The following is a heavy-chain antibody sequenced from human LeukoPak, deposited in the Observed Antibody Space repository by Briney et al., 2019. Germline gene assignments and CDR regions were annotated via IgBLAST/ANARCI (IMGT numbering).Heavy chain of an antibody. D-gene: IGHD5-12*01. CDR2: ISYDGSNK. J-gene: IGHJ4*02. CDR3: ARDAKEGYSGYDVVAAS. CDR1: GFTFSSYA. V-gene: IGHV3-30*04. Sequence: GGSLRLSCAASGFTFSSYAMHWVRQAPGKGLEWVAVISYDGSNKYYADSVKGRFTISRDNSKNTLYLQMNSLRAEDTAVYYCARDAKEGYSGYDVVAASWGQGALVTVSS.